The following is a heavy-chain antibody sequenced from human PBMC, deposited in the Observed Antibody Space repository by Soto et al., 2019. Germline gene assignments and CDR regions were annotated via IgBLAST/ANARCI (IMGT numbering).Heavy chain of an antibody. Sequence: EVQLVESGGGLVKPGGSLRLSCAASGFTFSSYSMNWVRQAPGKGLELVSSISSSSSYIYYADSVKGRFTISRDNAKNSLYLQMNSLSADDTAVYYCARAPKVTGPDYWGQGTLVAVSS. CDR1: GFTFSSYS. CDR3: ARAPKVTGPDY. V-gene: IGHV3-21*01. D-gene: IGHD2-21*02. J-gene: IGHJ4*02. CDR2: ISSSSSYI.